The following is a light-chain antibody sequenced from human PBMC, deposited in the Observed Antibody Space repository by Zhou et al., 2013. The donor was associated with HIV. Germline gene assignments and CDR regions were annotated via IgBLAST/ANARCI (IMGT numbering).Light chain of an antibody. CDR3: QQCNSYSSWT. CDR1: QSFSSC. CDR2: KAS. V-gene: IGKV1-5*03. Sequence: DIQMTQSPSTLSASVGGRVTITCRASQSFSSCLAWYQQKPGKAPKLLIYKASSLESGVPSRFSGSGSGTEFTLTISSLQPDDFATYYCQQCNSYSSWTFGQGTKVEIK. J-gene: IGKJ1*01.